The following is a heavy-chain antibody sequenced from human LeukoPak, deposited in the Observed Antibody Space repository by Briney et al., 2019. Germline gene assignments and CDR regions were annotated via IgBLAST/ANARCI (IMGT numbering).Heavy chain of an antibody. J-gene: IGHJ4*02. D-gene: IGHD4-17*01. Sequence: GGSLRLSCAASGFTFSTYGMHWVRQAPGKGLEWVAVIWYDGSIKYYGDSVKGRFTISRDNSKNTLYLQMNSLRAEDTAVYYCARGYGDYFDYWGQGTLVTVSS. V-gene: IGHV3-33*01. CDR3: ARGYGDYFDY. CDR1: GFTFSTYG. CDR2: IWYDGSIK.